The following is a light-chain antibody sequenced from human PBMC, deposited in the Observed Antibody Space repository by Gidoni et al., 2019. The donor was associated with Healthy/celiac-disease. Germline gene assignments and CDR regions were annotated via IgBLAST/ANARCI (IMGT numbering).Light chain of an antibody. CDR2: QDS. CDR1: KLGDKY. Sequence: SVSPGQTASITCAGDKLGDKYACWYQQKPGQSPVLVIYQDSKRPSGNPERFSGPNSGNTATLTISGTQAMDEADYYCQAWDSSTYVFGTGTKVTVL. CDR3: QAWDSSTYV. V-gene: IGLV3-1*01. J-gene: IGLJ1*01.